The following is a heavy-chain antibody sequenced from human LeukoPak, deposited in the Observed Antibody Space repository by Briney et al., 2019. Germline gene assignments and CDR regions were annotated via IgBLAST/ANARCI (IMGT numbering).Heavy chain of an antibody. V-gene: IGHV1-18*01. CDR1: GYTFTSYG. J-gene: IGHJ4*02. CDR2: ISAYNGNT. Sequence: ASVKVSCKASGYTFTSYGISWVRQAPGQGLEGMGWISAYNGNTNYAQKLQGRVTMTTDTSTSTAYMELRSLRSDDTAVYYCARAGYCSGGSCFSYYFDYWGQGTLVTVSS. D-gene: IGHD2-15*01. CDR3: ARAGYCSGGSCFSYYFDY.